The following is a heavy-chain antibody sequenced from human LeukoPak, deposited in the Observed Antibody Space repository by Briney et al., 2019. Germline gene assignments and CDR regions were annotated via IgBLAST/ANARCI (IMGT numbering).Heavy chain of an antibody. CDR1: GGSISSGSYY. D-gene: IGHD6-13*01. CDR3: ARVEQDRQQLVHAHSNWFDP. Sequence: PSETLSLTCTVSGGSISSGSYYWSWIRQPAGKGLEWIGRIYTSGSTNYNPSLKSRVTISVDKSKNQFSLKLSSVTAADTAVYYCARVEQDRQQLVHAHSNWFDPWGQGTLVTVSS. J-gene: IGHJ5*02. CDR2: IYTSGST. V-gene: IGHV4-61*02.